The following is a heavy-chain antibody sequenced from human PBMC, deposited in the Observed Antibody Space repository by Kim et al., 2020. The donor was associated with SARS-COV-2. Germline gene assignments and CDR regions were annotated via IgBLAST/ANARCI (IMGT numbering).Heavy chain of an antibody. J-gene: IGHJ3*01. Sequence: NYNPSLKSRVTMSVDTSNNQFSLRLTSVTAADTAVYYCARGVILQGAFDVWGQGTMVTVSS. V-gene: IGHV4-34*01. D-gene: IGHD2-21*01. CDR3: ARGVILQGAFDV.